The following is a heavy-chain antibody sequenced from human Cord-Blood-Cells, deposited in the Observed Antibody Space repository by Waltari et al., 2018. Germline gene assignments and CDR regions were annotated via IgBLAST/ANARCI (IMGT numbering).Heavy chain of an antibody. D-gene: IGHD2-2*01. CDR1: GGSISSSSYY. V-gene: IGHV4-39*01. Sequence: QLQLQESGPGLVKPSETLSLTCTVSGGSISSSSYYWGWIRQPPGKGLEWIGSIYYSGRTYYNPSLKRRVTISVDTSKNQFSLKLSSVTAADTAVYYWARHGPGYCSSTSCYAFDIWGQRTMVTVSS. CDR3: ARHGPGYCSSTSCYAFDI. J-gene: IGHJ3*02. CDR2: IYYSGRT.